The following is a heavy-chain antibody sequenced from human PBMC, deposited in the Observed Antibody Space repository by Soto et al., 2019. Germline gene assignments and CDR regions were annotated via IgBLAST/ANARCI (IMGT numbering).Heavy chain of an antibody. CDR2: ISANNGKT. Sequence: QVQLLQSGAEVKKPGASVKVSCKTSGYPFTSYGINWVRQAPGQGPEWMGWISANNGKTSYTQKFQGRVTMTTDTSTSTAYMELRSLRSDDTAVYYCARDRLIAVTGLLHYWGQGTLVTVSS. CDR3: ARDRLIAVTGLLHY. V-gene: IGHV1-18*01. D-gene: IGHD6-19*01. CDR1: GYPFTSYG. J-gene: IGHJ4*02.